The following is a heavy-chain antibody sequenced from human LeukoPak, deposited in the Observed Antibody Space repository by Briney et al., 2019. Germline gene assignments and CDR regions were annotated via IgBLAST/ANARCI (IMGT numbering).Heavy chain of an antibody. CDR1: GYTFTSYG. J-gene: IGHJ4*02. CDR2: ISAYNGNT. D-gene: IGHD2-2*02. V-gene: IGHV1-18*01. Sequence: GASVKVSCKASGYTFTSYGISWVRQAPGQGLEWVGWISAYNGNTNYAQRLQGRVTMTTDTSTSTAYMELRSLRSDDTAVYYCALSLGYCSSTSCYTGAYLDYWGQGTLFTVSS. CDR3: ALSLGYCSSTSCYTGAYLDY.